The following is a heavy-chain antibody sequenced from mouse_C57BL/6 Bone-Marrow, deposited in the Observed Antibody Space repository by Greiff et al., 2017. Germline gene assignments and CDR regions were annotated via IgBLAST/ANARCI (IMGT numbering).Heavy chain of an antibody. CDR2: IYPGSGST. Sequence: QVQLQQPGAELVKPGASVKMSCKASGYTFTSYWITWVKQRPGQGLEWIGDIYPGSGSTNYNEKFKSKATLTVDTSSSTAYMQLSSLTSEDSAVYYCARSGYYGSWAWFAYWGQGTLVTVSA. CDR1: GYTFTSYW. J-gene: IGHJ3*01. D-gene: IGHD1-1*01. CDR3: ARSGYYGSWAWFAY. V-gene: IGHV1-55*01.